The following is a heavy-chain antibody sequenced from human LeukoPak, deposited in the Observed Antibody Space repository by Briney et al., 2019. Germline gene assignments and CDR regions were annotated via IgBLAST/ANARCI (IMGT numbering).Heavy chain of an antibody. CDR3: ARGVVTDDYYMDV. J-gene: IGHJ6*03. V-gene: IGHV4-61*02. CDR1: GGSITSGRYY. D-gene: IGHD2-21*02. Sequence: MTSETLSLTCSVSGGSITSGRYYWTWLRQPAGKGLEWIGRLYTNDNTNYDPSLESRVSISVDTSKSQFYLQLTSVTAADTAVYFCARGVVTDDYYMDVWGKGITVIVSS. CDR2: LYTNDNT.